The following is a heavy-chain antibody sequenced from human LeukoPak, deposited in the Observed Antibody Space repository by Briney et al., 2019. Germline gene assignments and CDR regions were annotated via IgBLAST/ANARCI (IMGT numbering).Heavy chain of an antibody. D-gene: IGHD1-26*01. V-gene: IGHV4-59*01. Sequence: SETLSLTCTVSGGSISSYYWSWIRQPPGKGLEWIGYIYYSGSTNYNPSLKSRVTISVDTSKNQFSLKLSSVTAADTAVYYCARGPEELLGWYYFDYWGQGTLVTVSS. J-gene: IGHJ4*02. CDR3: ARGPEELLGWYYFDY. CDR1: GGSISSYY. CDR2: IYYSGST.